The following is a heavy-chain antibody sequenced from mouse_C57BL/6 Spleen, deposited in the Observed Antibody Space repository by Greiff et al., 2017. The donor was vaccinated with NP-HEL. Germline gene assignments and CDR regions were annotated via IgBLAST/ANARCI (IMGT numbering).Heavy chain of an antibody. CDR2: INPNNGGT. Sequence: VQLQQSGPELVKPGASVKIPCKASGYTFTDYNMDWVKQSHGKSLEWIGDINPNNGGTIYTQKCKGKATWTVDKSSSTAYMELGSLASEDTAVYYCARGYGRYCEVWGTGTTVTVSS. CDR3: ARGYGRYCEV. D-gene: IGHD1-1*01. V-gene: IGHV1-18*01. CDR1: GYTFTDYN. J-gene: IGHJ1*03.